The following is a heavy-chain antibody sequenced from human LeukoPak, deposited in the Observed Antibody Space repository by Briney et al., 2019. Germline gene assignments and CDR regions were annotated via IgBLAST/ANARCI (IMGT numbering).Heavy chain of an antibody. Sequence: ASVKVSCKASGYTFTSYDINWVRQATGQGLEWMGWMNPNSGNTGYAQKFQGRVTITRNTSISTAYMELSSLRSEDTAVYYCARVSSSSGNDYWGQGTLVTVSS. CDR2: MNPNSGNT. D-gene: IGHD6-6*01. J-gene: IGHJ4*02. CDR3: ARVSSSSGNDY. CDR1: GYTFTSYD. V-gene: IGHV1-8*03.